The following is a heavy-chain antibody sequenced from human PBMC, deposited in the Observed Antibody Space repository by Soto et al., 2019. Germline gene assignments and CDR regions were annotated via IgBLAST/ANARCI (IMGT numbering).Heavy chain of an antibody. Sequence: EVHLVESGGGLVQPGGSLRLSCAASGFTFSNYWMTWVRQAPGKGLEWVANIKEDGSEKYHVDSLKGRFTISRDNAKNSLKLQMNSLRAEDTAVYFCAREVSLDCRGTSCRNYYMDVRGKGTTVTVSS. V-gene: IGHV3-7*01. CDR3: AREVSLDCRGTSCRNYYMDV. J-gene: IGHJ6*03. CDR2: IKEDGSEK. D-gene: IGHD2-2*01. CDR1: GFTFSNYW.